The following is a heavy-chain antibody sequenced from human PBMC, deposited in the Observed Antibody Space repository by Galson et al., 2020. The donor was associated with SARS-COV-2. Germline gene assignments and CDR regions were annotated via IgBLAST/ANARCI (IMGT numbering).Heavy chain of an antibody. D-gene: IGHD3-22*01. V-gene: IGHV5-51*01. CDR1: GYSITNYW. Sequence: GESLKISCKVSGYSITNYWIAWVRQMPGKGLEWMGIIYLADSDTRYSPFFQGQVTISADKSISTAYLQWSSLKASDTAMYYCATNYDDISGYYWRHWFDPWGQGTLVIVSS. J-gene: IGHJ5*02. CDR3: ATNYDDISGYYWRHWFDP. CDR2: IYLADSDT.